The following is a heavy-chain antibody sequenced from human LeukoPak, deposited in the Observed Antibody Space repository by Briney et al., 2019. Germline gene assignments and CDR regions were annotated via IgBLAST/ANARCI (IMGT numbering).Heavy chain of an antibody. D-gene: IGHD3-22*01. CDR2: LYDSGDT. Sequence: GGSLRLSCAASGFSVSTSYMSWVRQAPGKGLEYVSVLYDSGDTYYAESVKGRFTISRDNSKNTVYLQMNSLRVEDTAVYYCARAAYDSGGYTANHDFWGQGTLVTVSS. CDR3: ARAAYDSGGYTANHDF. V-gene: IGHV3-53*01. CDR1: GFSVSTSY. J-gene: IGHJ4*02.